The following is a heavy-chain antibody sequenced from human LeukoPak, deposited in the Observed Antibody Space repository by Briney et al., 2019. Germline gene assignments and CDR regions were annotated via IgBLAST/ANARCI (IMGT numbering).Heavy chain of an antibody. Sequence: GSLRLSCAASGFTFSSYSMNWVRQAPGKGLEWVSSISSSSSYIYYADSVKGRFTISRDNAKNSLYLQMNSLRAEDTAVYYCASANPWEVEPPWGQGTMVTVSS. D-gene: IGHD1-1*01. CDR1: GFTFSSYS. J-gene: IGHJ3*01. V-gene: IGHV3-21*01. CDR3: ASANPWEVEPP. CDR2: ISSSSSYI.